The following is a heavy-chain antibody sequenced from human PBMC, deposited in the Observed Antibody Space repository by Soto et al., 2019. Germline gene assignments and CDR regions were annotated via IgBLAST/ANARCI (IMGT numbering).Heavy chain of an antibody. V-gene: IGHV4-30-4*02. D-gene: IGHD1-26*01. CDR1: GGPIRNGDYY. CDR2: VYYSGTT. Sequence: SETLSLTCTVSGGPIRNGDYYWGCIRQPPGKGLEWIGYVYYSGTTYSHPSLNSRVSISVDTSENQFSLRLTSVTAAHTAVYYCVTVNLVGAAYYFDYWRPGTLVTVSS. CDR3: VTVNLVGAAYYFDY. J-gene: IGHJ4*02.